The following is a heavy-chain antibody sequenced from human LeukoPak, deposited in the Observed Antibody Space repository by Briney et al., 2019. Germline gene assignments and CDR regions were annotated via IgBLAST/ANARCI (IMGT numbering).Heavy chain of an antibody. CDR2: ISSNGGST. CDR1: GFTFSSYA. Sequence: GGSLRLSCSASGFTFSSYAMHWVRQAPGKGLEYVSAISSNGGSTYYADSVKGRFTISRDNSKNTLYLQMSSLRAEDTAVYYCASGGGYSSAWHSSDYWGQGTLVTVSS. CDR3: ASGGGYSSAWHSSDY. D-gene: IGHD6-19*01. V-gene: IGHV3-64*04. J-gene: IGHJ4*02.